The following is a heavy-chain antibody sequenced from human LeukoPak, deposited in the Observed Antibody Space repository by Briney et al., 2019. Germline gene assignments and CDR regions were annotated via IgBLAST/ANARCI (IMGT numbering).Heavy chain of an antibody. V-gene: IGHV4-34*01. Sequence: SETLSLTCAVYGGPFSGYYWSWIRQPPGKGLEWIGEINHSGSTNYNPSLKSRVTISVDTSKNQFSLKLSSVTAADTAVYYCARGLSYGDYDVWGQGTLVTVSS. J-gene: IGHJ4*02. CDR3: ARGLSYGDYDV. CDR1: GGPFSGYY. CDR2: INHSGST. D-gene: IGHD4-17*01.